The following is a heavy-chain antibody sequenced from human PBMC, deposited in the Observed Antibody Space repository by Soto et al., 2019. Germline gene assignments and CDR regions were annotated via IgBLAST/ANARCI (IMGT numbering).Heavy chain of an antibody. CDR3: AQSPRXGFEAPWDY. J-gene: IGHJ4*02. CDR2: ISGRGDRT. D-gene: IGHD5-12*01. V-gene: IGHV3-23*01. CDR1: GFTFSSDA. Sequence: PGGSLRLSCAATGFTFSSDAMNWVRQTPGKGLEWVSGISGRGDRTYYADSVKGRFTISRDNSKNTLFLQMNSLRVEDTALYYCAQSPRXGFEAPWDYWGQGT.